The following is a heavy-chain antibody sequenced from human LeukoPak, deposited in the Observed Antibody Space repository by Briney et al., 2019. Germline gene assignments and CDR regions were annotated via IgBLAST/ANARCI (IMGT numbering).Heavy chain of an antibody. Sequence: ASVKVSCKASGYTFTSYGISWVRQAPGQGLEWMGWISAYNGNTNYAQKLQGRVTMTTDTSTSIAYMELRSLRSDDTAVYYCARVLFGVVTPYYYYYMDVWGKGTTVTVSS. D-gene: IGHD3-3*01. CDR1: GYTFTSYG. V-gene: IGHV1-18*01. CDR3: ARVLFGVVTPYYYYYMDV. CDR2: ISAYNGNT. J-gene: IGHJ6*03.